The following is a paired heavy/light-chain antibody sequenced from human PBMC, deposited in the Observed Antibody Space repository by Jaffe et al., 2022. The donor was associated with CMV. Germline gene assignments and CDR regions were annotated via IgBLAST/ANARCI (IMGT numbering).Heavy chain of an antibody. D-gene: IGHD3-3*01. CDR1: GFTFSNYW. V-gene: IGHV3-74*01. CDR2: IDNDGYST. J-gene: IGHJ6*02. CDR3: ARGGRRVSVWAFRVVVPTAGQPGQPWAHMDV. Sequence: EVQLVESGGGLVQAGGSLRLSCAASGFTFSNYWMHWVRQAPGKGLVWVSRIDNDGYSTTYADSVKGRFTVSRNNAKNTLYLEMSSLRADDSAVYYCARGGRRVSVWAFRVVVPTAGQPGQPWAHMDVWGQGTTVTVSS.
Light chain of an antibody. Sequence: SYELTQSPSVSVSPGQTARITCSGDALPKKYAYWFQQKSGQAPVLVIYEDSKRPSGIPERFSGSSSGTMATLTISGAQVEDEADYFCYSTDSSNSHSVFGGGTKLTVL. CDR2: EDS. J-gene: IGLJ2*01. CDR1: ALPKKY. CDR3: YSTDSSNSHSV. V-gene: IGLV3-10*01.